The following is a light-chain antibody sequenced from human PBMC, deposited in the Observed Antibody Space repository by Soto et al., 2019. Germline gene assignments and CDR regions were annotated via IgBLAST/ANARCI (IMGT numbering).Light chain of an antibody. V-gene: IGKV4-1*01. CDR1: QSVLYSSNNKNY. CDR3: QQYYSTPLT. J-gene: IGKJ4*01. CDR2: WAS. Sequence: DIVMTQSQASLAVSLGERATINCKSSQSVLYSSNNKNYLAWYQQKPGQPPKLLIYWASTRESGVPDRFSGSGSGTDFTLTISSLQAEDVAVYYCQQYYSTPLTFGGGSMVDI.